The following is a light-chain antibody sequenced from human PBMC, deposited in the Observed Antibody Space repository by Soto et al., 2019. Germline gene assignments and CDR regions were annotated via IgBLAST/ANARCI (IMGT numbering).Light chain of an antibody. CDR1: QSISSW. Sequence: DIQMTQSPSTLSASVGDRVTITCRASQSISSWLAWYQQKPGKAPKLLIYDASSLESGVPSRFSGSGSGTAFTLTISSLQPDDFATYYCQQYGSPHFTFGQGTKLEIK. V-gene: IGKV1-5*01. CDR2: DAS. J-gene: IGKJ2*01. CDR3: QQYGSPHFT.